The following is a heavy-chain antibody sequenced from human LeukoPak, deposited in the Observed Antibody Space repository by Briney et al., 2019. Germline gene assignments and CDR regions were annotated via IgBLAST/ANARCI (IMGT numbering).Heavy chain of an antibody. D-gene: IGHD3-10*01. J-gene: IGHJ4*02. CDR1: GFTFSDYY. V-gene: IGHV3-11*06. CDR2: ISNSSSYT. Sequence: GGSLRLSCAASGFTFSDYYMSWIRQAPGKGLEWVSYISNSSSYTNYADSVKGRFTISRDNAKNSLYLQMNSLRAEDTAVYYCARVSGSYFIDYWGQGTLVTVSS. CDR3: ARVSGSYFIDY.